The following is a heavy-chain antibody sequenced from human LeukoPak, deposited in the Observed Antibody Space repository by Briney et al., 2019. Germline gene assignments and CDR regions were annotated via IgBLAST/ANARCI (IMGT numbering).Heavy chain of an antibody. Sequence: GRSLRLSCAASGFTFDDYAMHWVRQAPGKGLEWVSGISWNSGSIGYADSVKGRFTISRDSAKNTLYLQMNSLRAEDTAVYYCASVVVPAAIWSGYYYYGMDVWGQGTTVTVSS. CDR1: GFTFDDYA. V-gene: IGHV3-9*01. CDR3: ASVVVPAAIWSGYYYYGMDV. J-gene: IGHJ6*02. D-gene: IGHD2-2*02. CDR2: ISWNSGSI.